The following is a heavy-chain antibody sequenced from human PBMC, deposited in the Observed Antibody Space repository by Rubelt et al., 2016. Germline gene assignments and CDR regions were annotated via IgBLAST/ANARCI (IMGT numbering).Heavy chain of an antibody. Sequence: VQLVESGGGVVQPGRSLRLSCADSGFTFSSYAMHWVRQAPGKGLEWVAVISYDVVNKFYADSVRGRFTISRDNSKNTLSLEMNDLRPEDTAVYYCARGRYCSSSSCYSYYNYYVMDVWGQGTTVTVSS. J-gene: IGHJ6*02. CDR3: ARGRYCSSSSCYSYYNYYVMDV. D-gene: IGHD2-2*01. CDR1: GFTFSSYA. V-gene: IGHV3-30*04. CDR2: ISYDVVNK.